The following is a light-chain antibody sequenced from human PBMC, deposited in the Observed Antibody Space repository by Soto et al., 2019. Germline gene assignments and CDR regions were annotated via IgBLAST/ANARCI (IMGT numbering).Light chain of an antibody. CDR3: QHRDNWPWT. CDR1: QSISNN. J-gene: IGKJ1*01. CDR2: DAS. Sequence: EIVLTQSPAALSLSPGERATLSCRASQSISNNLAWYQQKPGQAPRLLIYDASNRVTGIPARFSGSGSGTDFTLAISSLEPEDFAVYYCQHRDNWPWTFGQGTRVEIK. V-gene: IGKV3-11*01.